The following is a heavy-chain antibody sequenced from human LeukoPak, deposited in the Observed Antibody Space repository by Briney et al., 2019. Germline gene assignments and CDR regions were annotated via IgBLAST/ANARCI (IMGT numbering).Heavy chain of an antibody. CDR3: AKVGDPDYYDSSGYREYYFDY. V-gene: IGHV3-23*01. D-gene: IGHD3-22*01. CDR2: ISGSGGST. CDR1: GFTFSSYA. J-gene: IGHJ4*02. Sequence: GGSLRLSCAASGFTFSSYAMSWVRQAPGKGLEWVSAISGSGGSTYYADSVKGRFTISRDNSKNTLYLQMNSLRAEDTAVYYCAKVGDPDYYDSSGYREYYFDYWGQGTLVTVSS.